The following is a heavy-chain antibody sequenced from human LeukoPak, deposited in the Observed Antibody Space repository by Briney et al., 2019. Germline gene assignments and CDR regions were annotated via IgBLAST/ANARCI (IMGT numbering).Heavy chain of an antibody. V-gene: IGHV1-69*02. CDR1: GGTFNSYT. Sequence: SVKVSCKSSGGTFNSYTITWVRQAPGQGLEWMGRIIPMLPIANYAQKFQGRVTITADKSSSTAYMELSSLTSEDTAVYYCARGDQAGDGIDYWGQGTLVTVSS. J-gene: IGHJ4*02. D-gene: IGHD2-15*01. CDR3: ARGDQAGDGIDY. CDR2: IIPMLPIA.